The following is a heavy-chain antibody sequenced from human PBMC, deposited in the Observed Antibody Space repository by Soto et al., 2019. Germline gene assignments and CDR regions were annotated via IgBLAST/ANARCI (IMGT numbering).Heavy chain of an antibody. Sequence: PVDSLKISFKFSGYSFTSYLIFFVRQMPGKGLEWMGIIYPGDSDTRYSPSFQGQVTISAEKSISTAYLQWSSLKASDTAMYYCERRKGTGNCLETWGPGTLV. V-gene: IGHV5-51*01. CDR2: IYPGDSDT. CDR3: ERRKGTGNCLET. D-gene: IGHD2-21*02. J-gene: IGHJ4*02. CDR1: GYSFTSYL.